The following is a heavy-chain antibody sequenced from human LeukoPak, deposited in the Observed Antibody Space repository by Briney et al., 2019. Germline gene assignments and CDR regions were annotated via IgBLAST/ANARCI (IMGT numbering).Heavy chain of an antibody. J-gene: IGHJ5*02. CDR1: GYTFTSYD. Sequence: ASVKVSCKASGYTFTSYDINWVRQATGQGLEWMGWMNPNSGNTGYAQKFQGRVTMTRNTSISTAYMELSSLRSEDTAVYYCARGQLTMVTTLLTGWFDPWGQGTLVTVSS. CDR3: ARGQLTMVTTLLTGWFDP. CDR2: MNPNSGNT. D-gene: IGHD4-17*01. V-gene: IGHV1-8*01.